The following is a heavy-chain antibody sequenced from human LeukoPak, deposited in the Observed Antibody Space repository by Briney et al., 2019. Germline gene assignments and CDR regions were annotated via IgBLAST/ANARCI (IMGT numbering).Heavy chain of an antibody. J-gene: IGHJ4*02. D-gene: IGHD6-6*01. CDR2: IYYSGST. CDR1: GGSISSYY. CDR3: ARLIAARGFDH. V-gene: IGHV4-59*01. Sequence: SETLSLTCTVSGGSISSYYWSWIRQPPGKGLEWIGYIYYSGSTNYNPSLKSRVTISVDTSKNQFSLKLSSVTAADTAVYYCARLIAARGFDHWGQGTLVTVSS.